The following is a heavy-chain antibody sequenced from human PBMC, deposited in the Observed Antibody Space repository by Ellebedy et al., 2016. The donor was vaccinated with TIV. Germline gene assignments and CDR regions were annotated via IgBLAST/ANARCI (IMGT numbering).Heavy chain of an antibody. D-gene: IGHD3-10*01. CDR3: ARSFYYYGSGGIDY. Sequence: SETLSLTCTVSGGSISSYYWSWIRQPPGKGLEWIGYIYYSGSTNYNPSLKSRVTISVDTSKNQFSLKLSSVTAEDTAVYYCARSFYYYGSGGIDYWGQGTLVTVSS. V-gene: IGHV4-59*01. CDR1: GGSISSYY. J-gene: IGHJ4*02. CDR2: IYYSGST.